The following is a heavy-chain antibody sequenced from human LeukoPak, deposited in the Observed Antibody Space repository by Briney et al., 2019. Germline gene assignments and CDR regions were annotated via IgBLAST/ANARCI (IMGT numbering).Heavy chain of an antibody. V-gene: IGHV4-38-2*02. CDR3: ARGTDYYDSSGWLDP. CDR1: GDSISSRHY. Sequence: SETLSLTCTVSGDSISSRHYWDWIRQPPGRGLEWIGSIHHSGSTWYNPSLKSRVTISLDTSQTQISLRVTSVTAADTAVYYCARGTDYYDSSGWLDPWAREPWSPSPQ. J-gene: IGHJ5*02. D-gene: IGHD3-22*01. CDR2: IHHSGST.